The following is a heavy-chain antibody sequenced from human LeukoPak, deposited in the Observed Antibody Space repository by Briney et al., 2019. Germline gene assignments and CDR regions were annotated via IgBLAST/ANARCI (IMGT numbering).Heavy chain of an antibody. J-gene: IGHJ6*03. Sequence: CLSLKRADCGLSGRGLAMGWVRQVQGKGLEWVPTISGGGDNPYFADSVKGRFTISRDNSKNTLFLQMVSLRAEDTAVYYCAKFEGALLGNYYMDVWGKGTTVTVSS. CDR1: GLSGRGLA. V-gene: IGHV3-23*01. CDR3: AKFEGALLGNYYMDV. CDR2: ISGGGDNP.